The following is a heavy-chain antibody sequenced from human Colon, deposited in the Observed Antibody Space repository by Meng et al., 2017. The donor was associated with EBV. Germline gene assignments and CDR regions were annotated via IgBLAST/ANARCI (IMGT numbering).Heavy chain of an antibody. CDR2: ISTNTGNP. V-gene: IGHV7-4-1*02. Sequence: QGQLGQSGSELKKPGASGKVSCKASGYTFTRYPMNWVRQAPGQGLEWMGWISTNTGNPTYAQGFTGRFVFSVDTSVSTAYLQISSLKAEDTAVYYCGTLKYTSGFYGPAYWGQGALVTVSS. CDR3: GTLKYTSGFYGPAY. D-gene: IGHD6-19*01. J-gene: IGHJ4*02. CDR1: GYTFTRYP.